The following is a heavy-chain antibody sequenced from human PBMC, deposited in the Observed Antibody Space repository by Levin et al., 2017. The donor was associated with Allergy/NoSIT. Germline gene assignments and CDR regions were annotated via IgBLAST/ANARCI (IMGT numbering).Heavy chain of an antibody. V-gene: IGHV1-2*02. CDR1: GYTFTGYY. J-gene: IGHJ3*02. D-gene: IGHD4-17*01. Sequence: ASVKVSCKASGYTFTGYYMHWVRQAPGQGLEWMGWINPNSGGTNYAQKFQGRVTMTRDTSISTAYMELSRLRSDDTAVYYCARDPLHDYGDYGHDAFDIWGQGTMVTVSS. CDR3: ARDPLHDYGDYGHDAFDI. CDR2: INPNSGGT.